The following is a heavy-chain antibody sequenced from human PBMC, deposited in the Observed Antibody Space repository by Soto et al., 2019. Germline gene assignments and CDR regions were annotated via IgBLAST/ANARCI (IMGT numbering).Heavy chain of an antibody. CDR2: ISKSSSLI. D-gene: IGHD1-1*01. V-gene: IGHV3-21*06. J-gene: IGHJ4*02. CDR3: VRGDDRVD. Sequence: EVQLVESGGGLVQPGGSLRLSCVGSGFIFSSFTMTWVRQAPGMGLQYLASISKSSSLIYYADSVRGRFIISRDNSKNPVFLQMYSLRAEDTAMYYCVRGDDRVDWGQGTLVTVSS. CDR1: GFIFSSFT.